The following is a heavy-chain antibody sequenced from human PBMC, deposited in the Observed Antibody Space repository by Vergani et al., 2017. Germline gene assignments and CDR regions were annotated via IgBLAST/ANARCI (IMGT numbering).Heavy chain of an antibody. V-gene: IGHV3-23*01. CDR3: ARYCGWYQNICDFDY. D-gene: IGHD6-19*01. Sequence: EVQLLESGGGLVQPGGSLRLSCEASGFSFPGYAMSWVRQAPGKGLEWVSSVSGSSATPYYADSVKGRFIISRDNSKNTLHLQMNSLRADDTAVYYCARYCGWYQNICDFDYWGQGTLVTVSS. J-gene: IGHJ4*02. CDR1: GFSFPGYA. CDR2: VSGSSATP.